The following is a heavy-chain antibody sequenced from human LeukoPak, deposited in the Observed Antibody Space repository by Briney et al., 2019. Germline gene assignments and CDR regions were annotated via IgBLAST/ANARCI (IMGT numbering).Heavy chain of an antibody. D-gene: IGHD5-18*01. CDR2: IYYSGST. CDR1: SGSISSYY. CDR3: ARGFSGYSYGIDY. J-gene: IGHJ4*02. V-gene: IGHV4-59*01. Sequence: SETLSLTCTVSSGSISSYYWSWIRQPPGKGLEWIGYIYYSGSTNYNPSLKSRVTISVDTSKNQFSLKLSSVTAADTAVYYCARGFSGYSYGIDYWGQGTLVTVSS.